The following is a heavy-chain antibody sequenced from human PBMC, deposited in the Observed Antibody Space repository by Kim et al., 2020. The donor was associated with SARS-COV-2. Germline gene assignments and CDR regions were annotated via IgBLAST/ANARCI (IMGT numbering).Heavy chain of an antibody. D-gene: IGHD6-19*01. J-gene: IGHJ4*02. V-gene: IGHV3-23*01. CDR3: AKDFLFRRSGWLN. Sequence: YADSVKGRFTISRDNSKNTLYLQMNSLRAEDTAVYYCAKDFLFRRSGWLNWGQGTLVTVSS.